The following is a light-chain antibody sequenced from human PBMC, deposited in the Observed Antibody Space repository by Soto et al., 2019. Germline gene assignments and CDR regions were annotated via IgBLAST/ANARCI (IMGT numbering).Light chain of an antibody. J-gene: IGLJ1*01. Sequence: QSVLTQPASVSGSPGQSITISCTGTSSDVGSYNYVSWYQHHPGKVPQLMIYDVSNRPSGVSNRFSGSKSGNTASLTISGLQAEYEADYYCSSYTSRNTYVFGTGTKVTGL. CDR1: SSDVGSYNY. CDR3: SSYTSRNTYV. CDR2: DVS. V-gene: IGLV2-14*03.